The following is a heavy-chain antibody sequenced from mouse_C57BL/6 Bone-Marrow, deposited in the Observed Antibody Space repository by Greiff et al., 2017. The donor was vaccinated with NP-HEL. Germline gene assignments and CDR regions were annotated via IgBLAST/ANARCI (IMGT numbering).Heavy chain of an antibody. Sequence: EVKLVESGGGLVQPGESLKLSCESNEYEFRSHDMSWVRKTPEKRLELVAAINSDCGSTYYPDTMERRFIISRDNTKKTLYLQMSSLRYEDTALYYCARHRVGPYYFDYWGQGTTLTVSS. CDR3: ARHRVGPYYFDY. D-gene: IGHD1-1*02. J-gene: IGHJ2*01. CDR1: EYEFRSHD. V-gene: IGHV5-2*01. CDR2: INSDCGST.